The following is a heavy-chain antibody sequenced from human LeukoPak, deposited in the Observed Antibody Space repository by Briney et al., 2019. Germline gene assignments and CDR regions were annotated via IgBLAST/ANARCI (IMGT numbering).Heavy chain of an antibody. Sequence: PSETLSLTCTVSGGSISSSSYYWAWIRQPPGKGLEWLGSIYYSGSTYYNPSLKSRVTISVDTSKNQFSLKLSSVTAADTAVYYCARRGYDSSGYYYAYWGQGTLVTVSS. CDR3: ARRGYDSSGYYYAY. D-gene: IGHD3-22*01. CDR2: IYYSGST. J-gene: IGHJ4*02. V-gene: IGHV4-39*01. CDR1: GGSISSSSYY.